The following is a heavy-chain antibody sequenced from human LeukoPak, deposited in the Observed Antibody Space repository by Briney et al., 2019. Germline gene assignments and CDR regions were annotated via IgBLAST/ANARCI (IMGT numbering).Heavy chain of an antibody. V-gene: IGHV3-48*03. Sequence: PGGSLRLSCAASGFIFSNEMNWVRQAPGKGLEWISYISTTGRTIYYADPVKGRFTISRDNAKSSLYLQMNSLRAEDTALCCCASEWGDYSDFLRYHYIDVWGKGTTVTVSS. CDR2: ISTTGRTI. J-gene: IGHJ6*03. D-gene: IGHD4-11*01. CDR3: ASEWGDYSDFLRYHYIDV. CDR1: GFIFSNE.